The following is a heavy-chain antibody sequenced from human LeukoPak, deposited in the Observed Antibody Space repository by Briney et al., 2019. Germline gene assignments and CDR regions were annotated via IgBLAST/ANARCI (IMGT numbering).Heavy chain of an antibody. J-gene: IGHJ3*02. D-gene: IGHD2-2*01. Sequence: GGSLRLSCAASGFTFSSYSMNWVRQAPGKGLEWVSYISSSSSTIYYADSVKGRFTISRDNSKNTLYLQMNSLRAEDTAVYYCAKDWVPAALSNDAFDIWGQGTMATVSS. CDR2: ISSSSSTI. CDR1: GFTFSSYS. V-gene: IGHV3-48*01. CDR3: AKDWVPAALSNDAFDI.